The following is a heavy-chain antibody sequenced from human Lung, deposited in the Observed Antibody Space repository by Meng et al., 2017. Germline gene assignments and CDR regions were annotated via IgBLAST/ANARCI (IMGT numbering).Heavy chain of an antibody. V-gene: IGHV4-34*01. D-gene: IGHD4-11*01. CDR2: INHSGST. CDR1: GGSFSDYY. J-gene: IGHJ4*02. Sequence: QVPLQKWGAGLLKPSETLSLPCVVSGGSFSDYYWSWIRQPPGKGLEWIGEINHSGSTNYNPSLESRATISVDTSQNNLSLKLSSVTAADSAVYYCARGPTTMAHDFDYWGQGTLVTVSS. CDR3: ARGPTTMAHDFDY.